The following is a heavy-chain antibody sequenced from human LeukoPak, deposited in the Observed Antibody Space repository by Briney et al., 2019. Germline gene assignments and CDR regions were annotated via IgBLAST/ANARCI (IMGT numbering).Heavy chain of an antibody. D-gene: IGHD6-13*01. V-gene: IGHV3-7*01. CDR1: GFTFSNYW. J-gene: IGHJ1*01. CDR2: IKQDGSDK. CDR3: ARDWPTIAAAGTIPEYFQH. Sequence: GGSLRLSCAASGFTFSNYWMSWVRQAPGKGLEWVASIKQDGSDKYYVDSVKGRFTISRDNAKNSLYLQMNSLRAGDTAVYYCARDWPTIAAAGTIPEYFQHWGQGTLVTVSS.